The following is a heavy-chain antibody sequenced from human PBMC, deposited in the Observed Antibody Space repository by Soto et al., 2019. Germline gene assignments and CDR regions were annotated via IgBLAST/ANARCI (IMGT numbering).Heavy chain of an antibody. V-gene: IGHV4-31*03. CDR2: IYYSGST. D-gene: IGHD3-10*01. Sequence: QVQLQESGPGLVKPSQTLSLTCTVSGGSISSGGYYWRWIRQHPGKGLEWIGYIYYSGSTDYNPSVKSRVTIAGDTAKNQVAGKRSAVTAADTAGYDCARENRGGVLDYWGQGTLVTVSS. J-gene: IGHJ4*02. CDR3: ARENRGGVLDY. CDR1: GGSISSGGYY.